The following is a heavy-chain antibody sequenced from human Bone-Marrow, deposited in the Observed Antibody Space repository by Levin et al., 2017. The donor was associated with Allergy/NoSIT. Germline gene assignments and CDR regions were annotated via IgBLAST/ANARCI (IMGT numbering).Heavy chain of an antibody. J-gene: IGHJ6*02. V-gene: IGHV3-7*01. CDR2: IQQDGNEK. Sequence: QSGGSLRLSCAASGFDISTYWMTWVRQSPGKGLEWVANIQQDGNEKYHVDSVRGRFTISRDNAKNSVFLQMNSLRAEDTAVYYCGRDYYLGYCPGGTCASYGMDVWGQGTTVTVSS. D-gene: IGHD2-15*01. CDR1: GFDISTYW. CDR3: GRDYYLGYCPGGTCASYGMDV.